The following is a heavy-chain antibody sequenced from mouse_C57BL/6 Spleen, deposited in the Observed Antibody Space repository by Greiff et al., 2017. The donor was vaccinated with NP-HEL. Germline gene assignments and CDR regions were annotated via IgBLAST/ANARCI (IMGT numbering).Heavy chain of an antibody. CDR2: ISDGGSYT. V-gene: IGHV5-4*01. Sequence: EVQGVESGGGLVKPRGSLKLSCAASGFTFSSYAMSWVRQTPEKRLEWVATISDGGSYTYYPDNVKGRFTISRDNAKNNLYLQMSHLKSEDTAMYYCARDRWALDYWGQGTTLTVSS. CDR1: GFTFSSYA. J-gene: IGHJ2*01. CDR3: ARDRWALDY. D-gene: IGHD2-3*01.